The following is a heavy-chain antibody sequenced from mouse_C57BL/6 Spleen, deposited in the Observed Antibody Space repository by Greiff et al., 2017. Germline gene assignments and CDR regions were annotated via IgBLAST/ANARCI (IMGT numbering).Heavy chain of an antibody. CDR3: ARGEGNGYYLFAY. CDR2: ISYDGSN. Sequence: EVKLQESGPGLMKPSQSLSLTCSVTGYSITSGYYWNWIRQFPGNKLEWMGYISYDGSNNYNPSLKNRISITRDTSKNQFFLKLNSVTTEDTATYYCARGEGNGYYLFAYWGQGTLVTVSA. J-gene: IGHJ3*01. V-gene: IGHV3-6*01. D-gene: IGHD2-3*01. CDR1: GYSITSGYY.